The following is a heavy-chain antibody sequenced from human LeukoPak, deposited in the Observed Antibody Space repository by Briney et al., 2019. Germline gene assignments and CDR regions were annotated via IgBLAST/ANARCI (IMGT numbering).Heavy chain of an antibody. J-gene: IGHJ3*02. CDR1: GFTFSSYA. CDR3: ARENYRWAFDI. D-gene: IGHD1-7*01. V-gene: IGHV3-21*01. CDR2: ISSSSSYI. Sequence: GGSLRLSCAASGFTFSSYAMSWVRQAPGKGLEWVSSISSSSSYIYYADSVKGRFTISRDNAKNSLYLQMNSLRAEDTAVYYCARENYRWAFDIWGQGTMVTVSS.